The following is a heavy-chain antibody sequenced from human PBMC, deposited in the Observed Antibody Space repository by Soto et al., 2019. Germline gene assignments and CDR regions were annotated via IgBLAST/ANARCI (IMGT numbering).Heavy chain of an antibody. J-gene: IGHJ4*02. CDR2: ISAKNGNT. CDR1: GYTFTNYG. Sequence: QVQLVQSGADVKKPGASVKVSCKASGYTFTNYGISWVRQAPGQGLEWMGWISAKNGNTNLGQKFRGRVTLTTDTSKSTVYMELRSLTPDDTAVYYCARDPPETPSDYWGQGTLVTVSS. V-gene: IGHV1-18*01. CDR3: ARDPPETPSDY.